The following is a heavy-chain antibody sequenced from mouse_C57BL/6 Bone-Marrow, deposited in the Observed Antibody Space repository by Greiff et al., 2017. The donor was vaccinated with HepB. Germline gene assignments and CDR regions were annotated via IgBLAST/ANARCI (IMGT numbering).Heavy chain of an antibody. D-gene: IGHD1-1*01. CDR2: IYPGDGDT. V-gene: IGHV1-82*01. CDR3: ARHYYGRSYDAMDC. Sequence: QVQLKQSGPELVKPGASVKISCKASGYAFSSSWMNWVKQRPGKGLEWIGRIYPGDGDTNYNGKFKGKATLTADKSSSTAYMQLSSLTSEDSSVSFCARHYYGRSYDAMDCWGQGTSVTVSS. CDR1: GYAFSSSW. J-gene: IGHJ4*01.